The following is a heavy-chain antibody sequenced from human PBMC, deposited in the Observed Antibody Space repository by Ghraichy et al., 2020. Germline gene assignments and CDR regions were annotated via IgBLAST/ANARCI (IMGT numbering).Heavy chain of an antibody. CDR2: IYYSGST. J-gene: IGHJ2*01. V-gene: IGHV4-31*03. CDR1: GGSISSGGYY. CDR3: ARDLHRGAARGDWYFDL. Sequence: SETLSLTCTVSGGSISSGGYYWSWIRQHPGKGLEWIGYIYYSGSTYYNPSLKSRVTISVDTSKNQFSLKLSSVTAADTAVYYCARDLHRGAARGDWYFDLWGRGTLVTVSS. D-gene: IGHD6-25*01.